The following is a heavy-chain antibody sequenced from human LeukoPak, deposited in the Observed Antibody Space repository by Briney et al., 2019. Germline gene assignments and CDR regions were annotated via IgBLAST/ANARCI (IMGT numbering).Heavy chain of an antibody. D-gene: IGHD3-22*01. V-gene: IGHV4-30-4*01. CDR3: ARATYYYDSSGYYYSNDAFNI. Sequence: PSETLSFTCTVSGGSISSGDYYWSWTRQPPGKGLEWIGYIYYSGSTYYNPSLKSRVTISVDTSKNQFSLKLSSVTAADTAVYYCARATYYYDSSGYYYSNDAFNIWGQGTMVTVSS. CDR1: GGSISSGDYY. J-gene: IGHJ3*02. CDR2: IYYSGST.